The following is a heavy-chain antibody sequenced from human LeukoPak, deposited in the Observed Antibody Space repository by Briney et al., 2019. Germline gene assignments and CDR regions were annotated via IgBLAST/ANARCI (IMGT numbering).Heavy chain of an antibody. Sequence: SETLSLTCTVSGGSISSSSYYWGWIRQPPGKGLEWIGEINHSGSTNYNPSLKSRVTISVDTSKNQFSLKLSSVTAADTAVYYCARAKGNYDRAVGGFRGPNADDNQDYWGQGTLVTVSS. V-gene: IGHV4-39*07. CDR1: GGSISSSSYY. D-gene: IGHD3-16*01. J-gene: IGHJ4*02. CDR2: INHSGST. CDR3: ARAKGNYDRAVGGFRGPNADDNQDY.